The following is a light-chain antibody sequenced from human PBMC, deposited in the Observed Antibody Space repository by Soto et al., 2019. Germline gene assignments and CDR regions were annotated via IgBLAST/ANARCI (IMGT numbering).Light chain of an antibody. CDR3: HQRQSWPRT. Sequence: EIVLTQSPATLSSFPGDRVTLSCRASQYINTRLAWYQHRPGQAPRLLIYQTSLRAAGIPARFSASGSGTDFTLTITDLQPEDFALYFCHQRQSWPRTFGQGT. J-gene: IGKJ1*01. V-gene: IGKV3-11*01. CDR1: QYINTR. CDR2: QTS.